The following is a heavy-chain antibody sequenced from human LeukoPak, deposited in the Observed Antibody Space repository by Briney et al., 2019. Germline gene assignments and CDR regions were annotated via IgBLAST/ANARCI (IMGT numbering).Heavy chain of an antibody. J-gene: IGHJ4*02. CDR2: INPNSGGT. Sequence: GASVKVSCKASNYTFSSLGSGNSFISFAISWVRQAPGQGLEWMGWINPNSGGTNYAQKFQGRVTMTRDTSISTAYMELSRLRSDDTAVYFCARDAEIEYSSSSDYWGQGTLVTVSS. D-gene: IGHD6-6*01. CDR3: ARDAEIEYSSSSDY. CDR1: NYTFSSLGSGNSFISFA. V-gene: IGHV1-2*02.